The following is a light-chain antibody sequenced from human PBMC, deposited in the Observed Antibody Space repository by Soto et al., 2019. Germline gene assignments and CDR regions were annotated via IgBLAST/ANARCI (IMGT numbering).Light chain of an antibody. CDR3: ISYTSSSTWV. V-gene: IGLV2-14*01. CDR2: EVS. J-gene: IGLJ3*02. CDR1: SSDVGGYNY. Sequence: QSALTQPASVSGSPGQLITISCTGTSSDVGGYNYVSWYQQHPGKAPKLMIYEVSNRPSGVSDRFSGSRSGNTASLTISGLQAEDESDYYCISYTSSSTWVFGGGTKLTVL.